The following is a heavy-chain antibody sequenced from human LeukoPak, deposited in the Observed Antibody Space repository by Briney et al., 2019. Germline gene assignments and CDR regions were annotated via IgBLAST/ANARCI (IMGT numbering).Heavy chain of an antibody. CDR3: GRHKYYYDTSGYYYFDY. Sequence: GGSLRLSCAASGFTFSDYYMSWIRQAPGKGLEWVSYISSSSSYTNYADSVKGRFAISRDNAKNSLYLQMNSLRAEDTAVYYCGRHKYYYDTSGYYYFDYWGQGTLVTVSS. J-gene: IGHJ4*02. CDR1: GFTFSDYY. V-gene: IGHV3-11*06. CDR2: ISSSSSYT. D-gene: IGHD3-22*01.